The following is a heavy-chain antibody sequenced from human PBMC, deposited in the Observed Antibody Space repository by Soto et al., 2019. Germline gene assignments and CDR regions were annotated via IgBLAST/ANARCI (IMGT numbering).Heavy chain of an antibody. V-gene: IGHV4-30-4*01. CDR3: AREYCSSTSCLYYFDY. CDR1: GGSISSGDYY. D-gene: IGHD2-2*01. CDR2: IYYSGST. Sequence: SETLSLTCTVSGGSISSGDYYWSWIRQPPGKGLEWIGYIYYSGSTYYNPSLKSRVTISVDTSKNQFSLKLSSVTAADTAVYYCAREYCSSTSCLYYFDYWGQGTLVTVSS. J-gene: IGHJ4*02.